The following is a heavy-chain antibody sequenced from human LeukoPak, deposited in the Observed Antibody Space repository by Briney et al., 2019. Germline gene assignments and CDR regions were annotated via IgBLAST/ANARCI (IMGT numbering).Heavy chain of an antibody. J-gene: IGHJ4*02. V-gene: IGHV4-39*07. CDR1: GGSISSSSYY. Sequence: PSETLSLTCTVSGGSISSSSYYWGWIRQPPGKGLEWIGSIYYSGSTYYNPSLKSRVTISVDTSKNQFSLKLSSVTAADTAVYYCAKDPNPRPYYFDYWGQGTLVTVSS. D-gene: IGHD2-8*01. CDR3: AKDPNPRPYYFDY. CDR2: IYYSGST.